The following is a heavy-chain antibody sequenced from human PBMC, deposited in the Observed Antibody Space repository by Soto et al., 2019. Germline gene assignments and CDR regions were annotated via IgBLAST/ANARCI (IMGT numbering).Heavy chain of an antibody. J-gene: IGHJ4*02. CDR2: INQSGST. CDR3: ARVRVIPGTRENFDC. Sequence: SETLSLTCAVYGGSFSGYYWSWIRQPPGKGLEWIGEINQSGSTNCNPSLKSRVTISVDTSKNQFSLKLSSVTAADTAVYYCARVRVIPGTRENFDCWGQGNLVTVSS. V-gene: IGHV4-34*01. D-gene: IGHD3-16*02. CDR1: GGSFSGYY.